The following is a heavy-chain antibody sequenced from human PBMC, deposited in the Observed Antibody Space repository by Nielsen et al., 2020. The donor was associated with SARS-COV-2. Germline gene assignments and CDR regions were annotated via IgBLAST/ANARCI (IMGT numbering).Heavy chain of an antibody. Sequence: SETLSLTCTVSGGSVSSSSDHWSWTRQPPGKGLEWIGYIYYTGDTNYNPSLKSRVTISVDTSKNQFSLKLSSVTAADTAVYYCARGHTGYSSALTWGQGTLVTVSS. CDR3: ARGHTGYSSALT. J-gene: IGHJ5*02. D-gene: IGHD6-19*01. CDR1: GGSVSSSSDH. CDR2: IYYTGDT. V-gene: IGHV4-61*01.